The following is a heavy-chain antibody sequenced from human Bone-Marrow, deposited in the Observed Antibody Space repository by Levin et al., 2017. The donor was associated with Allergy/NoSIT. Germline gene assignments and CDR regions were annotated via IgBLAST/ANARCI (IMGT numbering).Heavy chain of an antibody. J-gene: IGHJ6*02. V-gene: IGHV3-30*04. CDR1: RFTFSSYA. D-gene: IGHD1-1*01. CDR2: LSYDGNNK. Sequence: SGGSLRLSCAASRFTFSSYAMHWVRQAPGKGLEWVAVLSYDGNNKYYADSVKGRFTISRDNSKNTLYLQINSLRPEDTAVYYCARDVGGTTWGHNTDFYYFGMDVWGQGTTVTVSS. CDR3: ARDVGGTTWGHNTDFYYFGMDV.